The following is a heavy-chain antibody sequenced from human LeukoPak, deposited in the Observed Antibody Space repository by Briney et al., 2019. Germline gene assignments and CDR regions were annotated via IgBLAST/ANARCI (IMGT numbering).Heavy chain of an antibody. CDR3: ATPPYDNDAFDI. V-gene: IGHV1-24*01. CDR2: FDPEDGET. CDR1: GYTLTELS. Sequence: EASVKVSCKVSGYTLTELSMHWVRQAPGKGLEWMGGFDPEDGETIYAQKFQGRVTMTEDTSTDTAYMELSSLRSEDTAVYYCATPPYDNDAFDIWGQGTMVTVYS. D-gene: IGHD3-22*01. J-gene: IGHJ3*02.